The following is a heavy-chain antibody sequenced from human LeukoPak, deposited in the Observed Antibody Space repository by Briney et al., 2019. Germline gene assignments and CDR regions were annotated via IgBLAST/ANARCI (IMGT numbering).Heavy chain of an antibody. Sequence: GGSLRLSCAVSGLPFSNHWMAWVRQAPGKGLERVANINQDGSEKYYVDSVKGRFSISRDNAKSSLYLQMNSLRVEDTAMYFCAREGYGDYHIWGQGTKVTVSS. CDR1: GLPFSNHW. D-gene: IGHD4-17*01. V-gene: IGHV3-7*01. CDR3: AREGYGDYHI. CDR2: INQDGSEK. J-gene: IGHJ3*02.